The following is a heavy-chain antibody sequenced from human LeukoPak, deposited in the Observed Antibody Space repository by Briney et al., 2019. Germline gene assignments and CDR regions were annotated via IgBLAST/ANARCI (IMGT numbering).Heavy chain of an antibody. J-gene: IGHJ2*01. V-gene: IGHV4-39*07. D-gene: IGHD1-7*01. CDR2: IYYSGST. Sequence: SETLSLTCTVSGGSISSSSYYWGWIRQPPGKGLEWIGSIYYSGSTYYNPSLKSRVTISVDTSKNQFSLKLSSVTAADTAVYYCARVPQTGTTTWVYWYFDLWGRGTLVTVSS. CDR3: ARVPQTGTTTWVYWYFDL. CDR1: GGSISSSSYY.